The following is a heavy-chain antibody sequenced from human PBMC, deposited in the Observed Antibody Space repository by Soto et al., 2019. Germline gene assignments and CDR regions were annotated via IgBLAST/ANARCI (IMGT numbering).Heavy chain of an antibody. CDR2: IHFDGSAA. J-gene: IGHJ5*02. D-gene: IGHD3-10*01. CDR1: GFTFSNYW. V-gene: IGHV3-74*01. Sequence: PGGSLRLSCAASGFTFSNYWMHWVRQTPGRGLMWVSRIHFDGSAAAYADSVKGRFTISRDNVNNILYLHMKSLRAEDTAVYHCARDPIHGSGLFDAWGQGTLVTVSS. CDR3: ARDPIHGSGLFDA.